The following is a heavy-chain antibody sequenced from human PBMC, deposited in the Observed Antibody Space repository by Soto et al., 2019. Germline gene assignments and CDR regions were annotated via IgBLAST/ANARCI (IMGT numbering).Heavy chain of an antibody. CDR2: IGPESGAT. D-gene: IGHD3-10*01. Sequence: QVQLVQSGAEVKKPGASVKVSCKTSGYTFSGHYIHWVRQAPQQGPEWMGEIGPESGATRYAEKFRGRVTMTMDTSITTVYMELRNLSPDDTAVYYCASGVGRYGSGSYYNGGLDYWGQGTLVTVSS. J-gene: IGHJ4*02. V-gene: IGHV1-2*02. CDR1: GYTFSGHY. CDR3: ASGVGRYGSGSYYNGGLDY.